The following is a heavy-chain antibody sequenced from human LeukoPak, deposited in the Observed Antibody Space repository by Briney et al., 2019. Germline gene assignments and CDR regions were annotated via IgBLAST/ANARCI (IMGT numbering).Heavy chain of an antibody. CDR2: ISYDGSNK. V-gene: IGHV3-30*14. CDR1: GFTFSSYT. Sequence: PGGSLRLSCAVSGFTFSSYTMHWVRQAPGKGLEWVAVISYDGSNKDYADSVKGRFTISRDSSKNTLYLQMNSLRAEDTAVYYCARGMTTATLYYYYYAMDVWGQGTTVTVSS. J-gene: IGHJ6*02. CDR3: ARGMTTATLYYYYYAMDV. D-gene: IGHD4-11*01.